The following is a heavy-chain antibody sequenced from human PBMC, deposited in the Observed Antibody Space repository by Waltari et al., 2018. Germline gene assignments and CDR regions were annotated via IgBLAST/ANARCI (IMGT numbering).Heavy chain of an antibody. CDR3: AKGGIPNWFDP. CDR2: MYPGDSDT. D-gene: IGHD6-25*01. J-gene: IGHJ5*02. Sequence: EVQLVQSGAEVKKPGESLKISCKASGSRFSSDWIVWVRQMPGTGLEWLGMMYPGDSDTRYSPSFEGQVTISADKFINTAYLMLKSLKTSDTAMYYCAKGGIPNWFDPWGQGTLVTVSS. V-gene: IGHV5-51*01. CDR1: GSRFSSDW.